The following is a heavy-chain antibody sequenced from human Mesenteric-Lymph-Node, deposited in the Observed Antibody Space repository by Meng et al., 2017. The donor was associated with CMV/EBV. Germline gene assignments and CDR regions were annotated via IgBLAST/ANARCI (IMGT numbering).Heavy chain of an antibody. CDR1: GFTFSSYW. J-gene: IGHJ4*02. CDR3: ELLWSNFDY. CDR2: IGNDGSDA. Sequence: GESLKISCAASGFTFSSYWMHWVRQAPGKGLVWVSRIGNDGSDATYADSVKGRFTISRDNSKNTLYLQMNSLRAEDTAVYYCELLWSNFDYWGQGTLVTVSS. D-gene: IGHD2-2*01. V-gene: IGHV3-74*01.